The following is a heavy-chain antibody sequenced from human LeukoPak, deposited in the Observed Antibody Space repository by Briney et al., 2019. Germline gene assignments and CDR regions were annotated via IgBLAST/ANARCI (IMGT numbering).Heavy chain of an antibody. J-gene: IGHJ4*02. CDR3: ARGYSGYDAHFDY. CDR2: TYYSGST. V-gene: IGHV4-59*01. D-gene: IGHD5-12*01. Sequence: SETLSLTCTVSGGSISSYYWSWIRQPPGKGLEWIGYTYYSGSTNYNPSLKSRVTISVDTSKNQFSLKLSSVTAADTAVYYCARGYSGYDAHFDYWGQGTLVTVSS. CDR1: GGSISSYY.